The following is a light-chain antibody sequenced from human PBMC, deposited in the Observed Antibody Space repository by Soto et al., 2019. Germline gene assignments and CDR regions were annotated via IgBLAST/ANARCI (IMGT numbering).Light chain of an antibody. CDR1: SSNIGTNA. J-gene: IGLJ2*01. CDR2: TND. CDR3: AAWDDSLNGVV. V-gene: IGLV1-44*01. Sequence: QSVVTQPPSASGTPGQRVTISCSGSSSNIGTNAVNWYQQLLGTAPKLLIYTNDQRPSGVPDRFSGSKSGTSASLAISGLQSEDGADYYCAAWDDSLNGVVFGGGTKLTVL.